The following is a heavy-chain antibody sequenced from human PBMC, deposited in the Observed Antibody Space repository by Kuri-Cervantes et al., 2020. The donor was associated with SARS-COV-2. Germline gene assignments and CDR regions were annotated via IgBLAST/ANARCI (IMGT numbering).Heavy chain of an antibody. J-gene: IGHJ4*02. D-gene: IGHD6-19*01. CDR2: IIGSGGST. Sequence: AESLSLSCAVDGFTFSSYAKSWVRQAPGKVPEWVSAIIGSGGSTYTAYSVNGRFTISRDNSKYTLYLHMNSLSDKDTAVYFCAKDRGDSSGWLNYFDFWGQGTLVTVSS. CDR3: AKDRGDSSGWLNYFDF. CDR1: GFTFSSYA. V-gene: IGHV3-23*01.